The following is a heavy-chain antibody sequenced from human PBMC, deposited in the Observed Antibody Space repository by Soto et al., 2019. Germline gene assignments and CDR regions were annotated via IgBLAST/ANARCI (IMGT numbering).Heavy chain of an antibody. CDR2: LNWNGGST. V-gene: IGHV3-20*01. CDR1: GFTFDDYG. D-gene: IGHD3-10*01. CDR3: ARMDGSGGAGVFDI. Sequence: EVQLVESGGGVVRPGGSLRLSCAASGFTFDDYGMSWVRQAPGKGLEWVSGLNWNGGSTGYADSVKGRFTISRDNAKNSLYLKMNSLRAEDTALYHCARMDGSGGAGVFDIWGQGTMVTVSS. J-gene: IGHJ3*02.